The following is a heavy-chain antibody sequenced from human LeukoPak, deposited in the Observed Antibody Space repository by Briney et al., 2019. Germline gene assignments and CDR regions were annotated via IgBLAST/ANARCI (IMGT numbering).Heavy chain of an antibody. CDR1: GYTFTSFG. CDR2: IGAYNGDT. CDR3: TRDHCSGDNFSSFDY. V-gene: IGHV1-18*04. J-gene: IGHJ4*02. D-gene: IGHD2-15*01. Sequence: GASVKVSCKPSGYTFTSFGISWVRQAPGQGLEWMGWIGAYNGDTNYAQKFQGRVTMTTDTSTSTAYMDLRSLRSDDTAVYYCTRDHCSGDNFSSFDYWGQGTRVPVSS.